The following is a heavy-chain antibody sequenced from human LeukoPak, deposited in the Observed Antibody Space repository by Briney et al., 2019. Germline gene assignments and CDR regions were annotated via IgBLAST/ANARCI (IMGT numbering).Heavy chain of an antibody. D-gene: IGHD5-18*01. J-gene: IGHJ3*02. V-gene: IGHV4-59*08. CDR3: ALGYSYGFDI. CDR1: GGSISSYY. CDR2: IYYSGRT. Sequence: SETLSLTCTVSGGSISSYYWSWIRQPPGKGLEWIGYIYYSGRTNYNPSLKSRGTLSVDTSKNQFSLKLSSVTAADTAVYYCALGYSYGFDIWGQGTMVTVSS.